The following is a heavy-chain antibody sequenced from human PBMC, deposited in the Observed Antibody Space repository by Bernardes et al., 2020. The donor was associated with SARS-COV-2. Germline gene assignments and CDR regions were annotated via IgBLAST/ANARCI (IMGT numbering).Heavy chain of an antibody. V-gene: IGHV3-23*01. D-gene: IGHD2-8*02. J-gene: IGHJ6*02. Sequence: GWSLRLSCAASGFTFSSYAMSWVRQAPGKGLEWVSAISGSGGSTYYADSVKGRFTISRDNSKNTLYLQMNSLRAEDTAVYYCAKREDCTGGVCLSLYYGMDVWGQGTTVTVSS. CDR2: ISGSGGST. CDR1: GFTFSSYA. CDR3: AKREDCTGGVCLSLYYGMDV.